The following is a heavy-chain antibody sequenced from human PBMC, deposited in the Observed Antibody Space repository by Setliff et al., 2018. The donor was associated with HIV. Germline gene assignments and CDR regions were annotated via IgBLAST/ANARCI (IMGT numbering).Heavy chain of an antibody. CDR3: ARDKGYYYMDV. Sequence: SETLSLTCTVSGGSISNYYWTWIRQPPGKGLEWIGYIHSSGNTNYNPSLKSRVTISVDTSNNQFSLRLSSVTAADTAVYYCARDKGYYYMDVWGKGITVTVS. CDR2: IHSSGNT. V-gene: IGHV4-4*08. CDR1: GGSISNYY. J-gene: IGHJ6*03.